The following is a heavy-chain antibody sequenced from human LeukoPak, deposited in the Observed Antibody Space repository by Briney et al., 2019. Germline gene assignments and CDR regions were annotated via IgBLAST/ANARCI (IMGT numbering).Heavy chain of an antibody. J-gene: IGHJ4*02. D-gene: IGHD3-10*01. CDR2: INPNSGGT. CDR1: GYTFTGYY. CDR3: ARDRGSLWFGELPFDY. V-gene: IGHV1-2*02. Sequence: ASVKVSCKASGYTFTGYYMHWVRQAPGQGLEWMGWINPNSGGTNYAQKFQGRVTMTRDTSISTAYMELSRLRSDDTAVYYCARDRGSLWFGELPFDYWGQGTLVTVSS.